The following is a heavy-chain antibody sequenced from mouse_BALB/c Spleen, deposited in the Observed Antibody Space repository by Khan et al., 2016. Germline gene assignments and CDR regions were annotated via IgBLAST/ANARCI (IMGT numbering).Heavy chain of an antibody. Sequence: QVRLQQSGAELARPGAAMKMSCKTSGYIFTSYTIQWIKQRPGQGLDWIGYINPDSAYTDYNQRFKDKATLTADTSSSTAYMQLSSLTSEDSAVYYWAREETNDALLDYWGQGTTLTVSS. CDR2: INPDSAYT. CDR3: AREETNDALLDY. D-gene: IGHD1-3*01. CDR1: GYIFTSYT. V-gene: IGHV1-4*01. J-gene: IGHJ2*01.